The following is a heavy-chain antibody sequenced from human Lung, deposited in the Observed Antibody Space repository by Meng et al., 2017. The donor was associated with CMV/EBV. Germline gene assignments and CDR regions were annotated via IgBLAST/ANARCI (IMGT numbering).Heavy chain of an antibody. Sequence: GSLRLSCTVSGDSISSSSYYWGWIRQPPGKGLEWIGSIYYSGSTNYNPSLKSRVTISIDTSKNQFSLKLSSVTAADTAVYYCATDQQYSSSIYWGQGPLVTVSS. J-gene: IGHJ4*02. CDR3: ATDQQYSSSIY. CDR2: IYYSGST. V-gene: IGHV4-39*07. D-gene: IGHD6-6*01. CDR1: GDSISSSSYY.